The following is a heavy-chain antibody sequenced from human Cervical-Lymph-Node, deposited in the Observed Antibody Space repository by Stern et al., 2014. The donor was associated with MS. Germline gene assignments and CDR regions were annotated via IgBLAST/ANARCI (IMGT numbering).Heavy chain of an antibody. J-gene: IGHJ6*02. D-gene: IGHD3-10*01. CDR2: ISYDGSKA. Sequence: VQLVESGGGVVQPGRSLRLSCAATGFNFSSYAMQWVRQAPGKGLEWVAVISYDGSKAYYADSVKGRFTIFRDKSKKTLFLQMNSLRLEDTADYYCARDLLWFGEFDWGAMDVWGHGTTVTVSS. CDR3: ARDLLWFGEFDWGAMDV. CDR1: GFNFSSYA. V-gene: IGHV3-30-3*01.